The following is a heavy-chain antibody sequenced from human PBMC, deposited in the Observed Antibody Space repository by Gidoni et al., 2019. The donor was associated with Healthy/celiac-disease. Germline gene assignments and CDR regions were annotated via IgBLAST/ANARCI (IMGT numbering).Heavy chain of an antibody. Sequence: VQLVESGGGLVKPGGSLRLSCAASGFTFRNAWRRWVRQSPGKGLDGVGRIKRKTDGGKTDYAAPVKGRFTISRDDSKNTLYLQMNSMKTEDTAVDYCTTLDTAMPAGDYWGQGTLVTVSS. V-gene: IGHV3-15*01. CDR2: IKRKTDGGKT. D-gene: IGHD5-18*01. J-gene: IGHJ4*02. CDR3: TTLDTAMPAGDY. CDR1: GFTFRNAW.